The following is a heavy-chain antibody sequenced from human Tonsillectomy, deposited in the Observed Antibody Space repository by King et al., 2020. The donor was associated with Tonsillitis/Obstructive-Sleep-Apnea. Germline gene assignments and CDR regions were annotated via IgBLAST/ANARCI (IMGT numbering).Heavy chain of an antibody. CDR2: IYCSGST. CDR1: GGSISSYY. J-gene: IGHJ5*02. D-gene: IGHD2-2*01. Sequence: VQLQESGPGLVKPSETLSITCTVSGGSISSYYWSWIRQPPGKGMEWIGYIYCSGSTNYNTSLKSRVTISVDTSKNQFSLKLSSVTAADTAVYYCARGRYRSSTSGPTTATVDYNWFDPWGQGTLVTVSS. CDR3: ARGRYRSSTSGPTTATVDYNWFDP. V-gene: IGHV4-59*01.